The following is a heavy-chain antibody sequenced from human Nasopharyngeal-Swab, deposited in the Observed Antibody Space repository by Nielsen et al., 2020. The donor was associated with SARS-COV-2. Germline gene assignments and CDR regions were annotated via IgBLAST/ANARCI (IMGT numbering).Heavy chain of an antibody. CDR1: GFTFDDYG. Sequence: GESLKISCAASGFTFDDYGMSWVRQAPGKGPEWVSGINWNGGSTGYADSVKGRFTISRDNAKNSLYLQMNSLRAEDTAVYYCARDGLDYDFWSAYFMDVWGQGTTVTVSS. V-gene: IGHV3-20*04. CDR2: INWNGGST. D-gene: IGHD3-3*01. CDR3: ARDGLDYDFWSAYFMDV. J-gene: IGHJ6*02.